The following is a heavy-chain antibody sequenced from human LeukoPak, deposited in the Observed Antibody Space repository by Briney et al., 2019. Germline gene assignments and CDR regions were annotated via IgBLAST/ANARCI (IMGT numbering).Heavy chain of an antibody. Sequence: ASVKVSCKASGYKFTDDYMHWVRQAPGQGLEFMGWINPDTGDTSYAQKFQGRLTTARDTSIRTAYMELTRLRSDDTAIYFCAREQHCGSTSCPQDVWGQGTLVTVSS. CDR3: AREQHCGSTSCPQDV. D-gene: IGHD2-2*01. CDR2: INPDTGDT. CDR1: GYKFTDDY. V-gene: IGHV1-2*02. J-gene: IGHJ4*02.